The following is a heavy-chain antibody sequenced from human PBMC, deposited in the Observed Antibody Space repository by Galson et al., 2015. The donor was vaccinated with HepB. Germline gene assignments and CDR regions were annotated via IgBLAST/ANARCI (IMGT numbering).Heavy chain of an antibody. D-gene: IGHD3-22*01. J-gene: IGHJ4*02. Sequence: QSGAEVKKPGESLRISCRGSGYSSTTYLISWVRQMPGRGLEWMGRINPSDSYTNYNPSFQGHVTISADKSISTAYLQWSSLKASDTATYYCARIYFDSSGYYLFFDYWGQGTLVTVSS. CDR1: GYSSTTYL. CDR2: INPSDSYT. CDR3: ARIYFDSSGYYLFFDY. V-gene: IGHV5-10-1*01.